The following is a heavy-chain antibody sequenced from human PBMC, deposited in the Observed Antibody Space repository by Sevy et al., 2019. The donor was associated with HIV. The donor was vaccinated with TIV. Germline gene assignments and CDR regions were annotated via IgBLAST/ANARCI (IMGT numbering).Heavy chain of an antibody. J-gene: IGHJ2*01. Sequence: GGSQRLSCAASGFDFRTYSMHWVRQAPGRRPEFVSVIDANGGTRFYANSVQGRFTISRDNSRNTLYLQMGSLRVEDMGVYYCAREGGFPEKCYYDLWGRGTLVTVSS. CDR3: AREGGFPEKCYYDL. D-gene: IGHD3-10*01. CDR2: IDANGGTR. V-gene: IGHV3-64*01. CDR1: GFDFRTYS.